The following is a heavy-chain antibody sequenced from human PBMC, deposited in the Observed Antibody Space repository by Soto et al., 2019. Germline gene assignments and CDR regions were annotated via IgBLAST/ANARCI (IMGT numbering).Heavy chain of an antibody. CDR2: IYYSGST. CDR1: GGSISSYY. Sequence: ASETLSLTCTVSGGSISSYYWSWIRQPPGKGLEWIEYIYYSGSTNYNPSLKSRVTISVDTSKNQSSLKLSSVTAADTAVYYCARMGGVPAVYGMDVWGQGTTVTVSS. D-gene: IGHD2-2*01. J-gene: IGHJ6*02. CDR3: ARMGGVPAVYGMDV. V-gene: IGHV4-59*01.